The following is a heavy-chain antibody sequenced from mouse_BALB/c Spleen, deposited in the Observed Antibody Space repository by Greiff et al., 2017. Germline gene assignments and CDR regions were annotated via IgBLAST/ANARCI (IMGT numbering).Heavy chain of an antibody. CDR1: GYTFTSYY. Sequence: QVQLQQSGPELVKPGASVRISCKASGYTFTSYYIHWVKQRPGQGLEWIGWIYPGDGSTKYNEKFKGKATLTADKSSSTAYMQLSSLTSENSAVYFCARNWDYAMDYWGQGTSVTVSS. J-gene: IGHJ4*01. CDR2: IYPGDGST. CDR3: ARNWDYAMDY. D-gene: IGHD4-1*01. V-gene: IGHV1S56*01.